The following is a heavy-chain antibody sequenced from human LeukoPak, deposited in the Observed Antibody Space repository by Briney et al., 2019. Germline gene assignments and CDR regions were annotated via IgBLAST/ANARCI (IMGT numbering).Heavy chain of an antibody. Sequence: GGSLRLSCAASGFTFSSYGMHWVRQAPGKGLEWVAVISHDGSNKYYADSVKGRLTISRDNSKNTLYLQMNTLRAEDTAVYYCAREGSGQLGSEYNWFDPWGRGTLVTVSS. CDR1: GFTFSSYG. CDR2: ISHDGSNK. CDR3: AREGSGQLGSEYNWFDP. D-gene: IGHD6-6*01. V-gene: IGHV3-30*03. J-gene: IGHJ5*02.